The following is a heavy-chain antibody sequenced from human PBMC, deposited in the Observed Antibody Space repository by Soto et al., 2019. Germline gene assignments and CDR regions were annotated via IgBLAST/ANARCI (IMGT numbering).Heavy chain of an antibody. V-gene: IGHV4-34*01. Sequence: KPSETLSLTCAVYGGSFSGYYWSWIRQPPGKGLEWIGEINHSGSTNYNPSLKSRVTISVDTSKNQFSLKLSSVTAADTAVYYCARGRSSGSDYWGQGTLVTVSS. CDR2: INHSGST. CDR3: ARGRSSGSDY. CDR1: GGSFSGYY. J-gene: IGHJ4*02. D-gene: IGHD6-19*01.